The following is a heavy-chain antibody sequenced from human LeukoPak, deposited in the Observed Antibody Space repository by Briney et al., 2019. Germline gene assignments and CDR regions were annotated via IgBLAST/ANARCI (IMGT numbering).Heavy chain of an antibody. D-gene: IGHD5-24*01. CDR3: ARSYLGTITAGPFNY. CDR1: GYTFTNYG. V-gene: IGHV1-18*01. J-gene: IGHJ4*02. Sequence: ASVKVSCKASGYTFTNYGMNWVRQAPGQGLEWMGWISGYQGSTKYAQNFQGRVTMTIDTSKNTVYLELRSLRSDDTAIYFCARSYLGTITAGPFNYGGKGTLVGVS. CDR2: ISGYQGST.